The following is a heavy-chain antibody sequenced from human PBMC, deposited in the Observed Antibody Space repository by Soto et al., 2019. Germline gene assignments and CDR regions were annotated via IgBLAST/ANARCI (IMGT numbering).Heavy chain of an antibody. D-gene: IGHD3-10*01. J-gene: IGHJ5*02. Sequence: GGSLRLSCTTSGFTFIKYAMSWVRMAPGKGLEWVSAISVAGDPTFYADSVKGRFTISRDNSRNTVHLQMDNLRPEDTAIYYCVIFIILSFRVWPTLAAPGGRGTRVPVSS. CDR3: VIFIILSFRVWPTLAAP. CDR2: ISVAGDPT. CDR1: GFTFIKYA. V-gene: IGHV3-23*01.